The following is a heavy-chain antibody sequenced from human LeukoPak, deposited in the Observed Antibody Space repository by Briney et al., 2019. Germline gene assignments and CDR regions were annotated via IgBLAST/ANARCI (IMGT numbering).Heavy chain of an antibody. CDR2: MNPNSGNT. J-gene: IGHJ4*02. CDR1: GYTFTNYD. D-gene: IGHD3-22*01. V-gene: IGHV1-8*01. CDR3: ARDFAGDSSGYSDY. Sequence: ASVKVSCKASGYTFTNYDINWVRQATGQGLEWMGWMNPNSGNTGYAQKLQGRVTITRNTSISTAYMELSSLSSEDTAVYYCARDFAGDSSGYSDYWGQGTLVTVSS.